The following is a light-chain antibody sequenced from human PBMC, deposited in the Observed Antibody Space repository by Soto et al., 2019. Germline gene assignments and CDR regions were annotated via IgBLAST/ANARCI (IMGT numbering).Light chain of an antibody. CDR3: RQYGSSPSYT. Sequence: EIVLTQSPGTLSLSPGERATLSCRASQSVSSSSYLAWYQQKPGQAPRLLIYGASSRATGIPDRFSGSGSATGFTLIISRLEPEDFAVYYCRQYGSSPSYTFGQGTKLEIK. CDR2: GAS. J-gene: IGKJ2*01. V-gene: IGKV3-20*01. CDR1: QSVSSSSY.